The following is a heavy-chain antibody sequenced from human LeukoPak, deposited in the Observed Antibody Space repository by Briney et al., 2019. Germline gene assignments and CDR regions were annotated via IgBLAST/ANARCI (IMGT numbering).Heavy chain of an antibody. J-gene: IGHJ4*02. CDR1: RFTFSSYE. V-gene: IGHV3-48*03. CDR3: ARALPSSLYYFDS. D-gene: IGHD6-13*01. Sequence: GGSLRLSCAASRFTFSSYEMNWVRQAPGKGLEGVSYITGSGSSTHYVDSVKGRFTISRDNAKNSLYLQMNSLRAEDTAVYYCARALPSSLYYFDSWGQGTLVTVSS. CDR2: ITGSGSST.